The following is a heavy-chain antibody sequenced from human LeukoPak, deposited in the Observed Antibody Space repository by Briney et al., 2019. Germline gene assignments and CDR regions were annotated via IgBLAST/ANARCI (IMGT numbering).Heavy chain of an antibody. D-gene: IGHD2-8*01. V-gene: IGHV1-2*02. CDR3: ARGGTDQWNWFDP. J-gene: IGHJ5*02. Sequence: GASVKVSCKASGYTFTSYYMHWVRQAPGQGLEWMGGINPNSGGTNYPQKFQGRVTVTRDTSISTAYMELSRLRSDDTAVYYCARGGTDQWNWFDPWGQGTLVTVSS. CDR2: INPNSGGT. CDR1: GYTFTSYY.